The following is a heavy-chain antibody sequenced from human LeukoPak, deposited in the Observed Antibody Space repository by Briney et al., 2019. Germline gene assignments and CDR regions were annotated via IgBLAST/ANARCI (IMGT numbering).Heavy chain of an antibody. J-gene: IGHJ4*02. D-gene: IGHD2-15*01. CDR2: IYHSGST. CDR3: ARGRVVVVAAPYFDY. CDR1: GGSINRGGYS. Sequence: SETLSLTCAVSGGSINRGGYSWSWIRQPPGKGLEWIGYIYHSGSTYYNPSLESRVTISVDTSKNQFSLKLSSVTAADTAVYYCARGRVVVVAAPYFDYWGQGTLVTVSS. V-gene: IGHV4-30-2*05.